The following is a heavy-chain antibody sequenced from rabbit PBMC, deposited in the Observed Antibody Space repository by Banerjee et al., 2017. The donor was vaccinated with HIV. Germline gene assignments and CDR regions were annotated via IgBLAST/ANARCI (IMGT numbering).Heavy chain of an antibody. CDR2: IYAGKGRT. CDR3: VSYDDYGDRNL. J-gene: IGHJ4*01. D-gene: IGHD2-1*01. CDR1: GFDFSTYY. Sequence: QLKETGGGLVQPGGSLTLSCKASGFDFSTYYMSWVRQAPGKGLEWIGIIYAGKGRTYYASWVNGRFTISSDNAQNTLYLQLNSLTAADTATYFCVSYDDYGDRNLWGQGTLVTVS. V-gene: IGHV1S7*01.